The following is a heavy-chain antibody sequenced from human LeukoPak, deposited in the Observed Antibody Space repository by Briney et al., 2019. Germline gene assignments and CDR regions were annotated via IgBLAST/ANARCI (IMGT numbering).Heavy chain of an antibody. CDR3: ARDPRYYYGSGPNDY. J-gene: IGHJ4*02. Sequence: GGSLRLSCAASGFTVSSSYMSWVRQAPGKGLEWVSVIYSGGSTYYADSVKGRFTISRDNSKNTLYLQMNSLRAEDTAVYYCARDPRYYYGSGPNDYWGQGTLVTVSS. CDR2: IYSGGST. CDR1: GFTVSSSY. V-gene: IGHV3-66*02. D-gene: IGHD3-10*01.